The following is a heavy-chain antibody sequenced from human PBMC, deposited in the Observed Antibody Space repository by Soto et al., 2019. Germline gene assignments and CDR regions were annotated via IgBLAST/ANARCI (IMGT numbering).Heavy chain of an antibody. Sequence: SVKVSCKASGGTFSSYTISWVRQAPGQGLEWMGRIIPILGIANYAQKFQGRVTITADKSTSTAYMELSSLRSEDTAVYYCARDEEEILTGPHAFDIWGQGTMVTVSS. CDR3: ARDEEEILTGPHAFDI. CDR2: IIPILGIA. D-gene: IGHD3-9*01. CDR1: GGTFSSYT. V-gene: IGHV1-69*04. J-gene: IGHJ3*02.